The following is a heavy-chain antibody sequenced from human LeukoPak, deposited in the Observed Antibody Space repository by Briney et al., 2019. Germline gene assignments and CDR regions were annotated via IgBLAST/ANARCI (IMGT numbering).Heavy chain of an antibody. J-gene: IGHJ3*02. Sequence: KPSESLSLTCTVSGGSISSYYWSWIRQPPGKGLEWIGYIYYSGSTNYNPSLKSRVTISVDTSKNQFSLKLSSVTAADTAVYYCARDGWEPNDAFDIWGQGTMVTVSS. D-gene: IGHD1-26*01. CDR2: IYYSGST. V-gene: IGHV4-59*01. CDR3: ARDGWEPNDAFDI. CDR1: GGSISSYY.